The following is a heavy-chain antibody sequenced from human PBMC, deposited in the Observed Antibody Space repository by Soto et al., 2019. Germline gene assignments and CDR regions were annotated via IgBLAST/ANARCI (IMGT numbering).Heavy chain of an antibody. V-gene: IGHV3-33*01. CDR2: IWYDGSNK. CDR1: GFTFSSYG. CDR3: ARPSLYYDILTGYFDY. D-gene: IGHD3-9*01. J-gene: IGHJ4*02. Sequence: QVQLVESGGGVVQPGRSLRLSCAASGFTFSSYGMHWVRQAPGKGLEWVAVIWYDGSNKYYADSVKGRFTISRDNSKKTLYLQMNSLRAEDTAVYYCARPSLYYDILTGYFDYWGQGTLVTVSS.